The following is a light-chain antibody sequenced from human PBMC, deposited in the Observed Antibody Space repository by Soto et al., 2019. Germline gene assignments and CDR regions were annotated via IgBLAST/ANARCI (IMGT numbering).Light chain of an antibody. CDR2: GSS. J-gene: IGKJ1*01. CDR1: ESVSSN. Sequence: ETLMTQSPDTLSVSPGERVTLSCRASESVSSNLAWYQQKPGQAPRLLIYGSSTRATVIPARFSGSGSGTEFTLIITSLQSEDFAVYYCQQYYTWPLTFGQGTKVEIK. CDR3: QQYYTWPLT. V-gene: IGKV3-15*01.